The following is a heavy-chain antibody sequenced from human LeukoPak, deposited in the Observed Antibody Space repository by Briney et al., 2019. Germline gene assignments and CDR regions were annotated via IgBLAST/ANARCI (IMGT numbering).Heavy chain of an antibody. Sequence: GGSLRLSCAASGFTFSSYSMNWVRQAPGTGLEWVSSISNSGGYQYYADSVKGRFTISRDNAKNSLYLQMNSLGAEDTAVYYCAREGGTYCFDYWGQGTLVTVSS. D-gene: IGHD1-26*01. CDR3: AREGGTYCFDY. CDR1: GFTFSSYS. J-gene: IGHJ4*02. CDR2: ISNSGGYQ. V-gene: IGHV3-21*01.